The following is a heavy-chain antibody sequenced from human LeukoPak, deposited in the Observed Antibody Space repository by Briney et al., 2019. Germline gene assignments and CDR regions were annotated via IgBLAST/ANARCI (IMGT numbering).Heavy chain of an antibody. Sequence: SETLSLTXTVSGGSISSYYWSWIRQPPGKGLEWIGYIYYSGSTNYNPSLKSRVTISVDTSKNQFSLKLSSVTAADTAVYYCARHPEYLPFDYWGQGTLVTVSS. V-gene: IGHV4-59*08. J-gene: IGHJ4*02. CDR3: ARHPEYLPFDY. D-gene: IGHD6-6*01. CDR2: IYYSGST. CDR1: GGSISSYY.